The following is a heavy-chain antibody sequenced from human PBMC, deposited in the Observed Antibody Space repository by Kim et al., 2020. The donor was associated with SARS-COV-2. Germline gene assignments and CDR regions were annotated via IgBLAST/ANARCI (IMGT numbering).Heavy chain of an antibody. CDR3: AKAPQLYYYGSGKDAFDI. D-gene: IGHD3-10*01. Sequence: GRFTISRDNSKNTLYLQMNSLRAEDTAVYYCAKAPQLYYYGSGKDAFDIWGQGTMVTVSS. J-gene: IGHJ3*02. V-gene: IGHV3-23*01.